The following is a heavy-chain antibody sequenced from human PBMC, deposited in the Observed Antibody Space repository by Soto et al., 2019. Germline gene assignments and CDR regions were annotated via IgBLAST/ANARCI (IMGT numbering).Heavy chain of an antibody. CDR1: GFTFSSYA. CDR2: ISYDGSNK. V-gene: IGHV3-30-3*01. CDR3: ARGPIYYDILTGYSPLPFDD. D-gene: IGHD3-9*01. J-gene: IGHJ4*02. Sequence: GGSLRLSCAASGFTFSSYAMHWVRQAPGKGLEWVAVISYDGSNKYYADSVKGRFTISRDNSKNTLYLQMNSLRAEDTAVYYCARGPIYYDILTGYSPLPFDDWGQGTRVTVAS.